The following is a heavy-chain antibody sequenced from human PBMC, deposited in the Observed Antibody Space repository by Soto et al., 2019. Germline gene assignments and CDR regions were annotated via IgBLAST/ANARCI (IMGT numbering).Heavy chain of an antibody. CDR3: AREGAPGFGDFY. J-gene: IGHJ4*02. CDR2: INAGNGNT. D-gene: IGHD3-10*01. V-gene: IGHV1-3*01. Sequence: SVKVSCKASGYTFTSYAMHWVRQAPGQRLEWMGWINAGNGNTKYSQKFQGRVTITRDTSASTAYMELSSLRSEDTAVYYCAREGAPGFGDFYWGQGTLVTVSS. CDR1: GYTFTSYA.